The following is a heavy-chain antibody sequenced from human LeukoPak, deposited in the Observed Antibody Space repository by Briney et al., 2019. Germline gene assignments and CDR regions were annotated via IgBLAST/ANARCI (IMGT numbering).Heavy chain of an antibody. V-gene: IGHV4-30-2*01. D-gene: IGHD5-12*01. CDR2: IYHSGST. J-gene: IGHJ4*02. Sequence: SETLSLTCTVSGGSISSGGYYWSWIRQPPGKGLEWIGYIYHSGSTYYNPSLKSRVTISVDRSKNQFSLKLSSVTAADTAVYYCARVGEEPNGGYPLGQDYWGQGTLVTVSS. CDR3: ARVGEEPNGGYPLGQDY. CDR1: GGSISSGGYY.